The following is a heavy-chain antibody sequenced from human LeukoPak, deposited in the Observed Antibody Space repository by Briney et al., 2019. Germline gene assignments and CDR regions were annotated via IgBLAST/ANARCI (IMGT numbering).Heavy chain of an antibody. D-gene: IGHD3-10*01. CDR3: AREGYYASGPLSDFEY. Sequence: SLRLSCAASGLTFSRYLRHWVRQATGKGLDWVAVISYDGSNDYYADSVKSRFTIARDNSKNQLYPKVSSLSVEDTAVYYCAREGYYASGPLSDFEYWGQGTLVTVSS. CDR2: ISYDGSND. J-gene: IGHJ4*02. CDR1: GLTFSRYL. V-gene: IGHV3-30-3*01.